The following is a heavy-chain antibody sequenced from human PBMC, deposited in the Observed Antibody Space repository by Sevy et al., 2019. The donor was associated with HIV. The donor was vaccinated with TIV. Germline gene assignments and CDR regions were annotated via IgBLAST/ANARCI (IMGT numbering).Heavy chain of an antibody. D-gene: IGHD5-18*01. CDR1: GFTFSSYG. CDR3: AKDQGGYSYGLPGYYYYGMDV. V-gene: IGHV3-30*18. J-gene: IGHJ6*02. CDR2: ISYDGSNK. Sequence: GGSLRLSCAASGFTFSSYGMHWVRQAPGKGLEWVAVISYDGSNKYYADSVKGRFTISRDNSKNTLSLQMNSLSAEDTAVYYWAKDQGGYSYGLPGYYYYGMDVWGQGTTVTVSS.